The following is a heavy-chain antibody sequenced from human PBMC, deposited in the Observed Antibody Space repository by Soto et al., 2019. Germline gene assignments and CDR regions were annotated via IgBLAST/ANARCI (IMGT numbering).Heavy chain of an antibody. CDR1: GYTFTGYY. CDR3: ARSNYDILTGYPTPFDY. J-gene: IGHJ4*02. CDR2: INPNSGGT. D-gene: IGHD3-9*01. V-gene: IGHV1-2*04. Sequence: QVKLVQSGAEVKKPGASVKVSCKASGYTFTGYYMHWVRQAPGQGLEWMGWINPNSGGTNYAQKFQGWVTMTRDTSISTAYMELSRLRSDDTAVYYCARSNYDILTGYPTPFDYWGQGTLVTVSS.